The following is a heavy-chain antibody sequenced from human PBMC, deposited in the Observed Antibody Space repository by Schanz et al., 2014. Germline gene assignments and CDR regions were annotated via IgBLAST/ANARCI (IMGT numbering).Heavy chain of an antibody. CDR3: ARGGSGSHYRLDY. D-gene: IGHD1-26*01. CDR1: GFMFSSYS. Sequence: EVQLVESGGGLVQPGGSLRLSCAASGFMFSSYSMNWVRQAPGKGLEWVSYISGSSRTIYYADSMKGRFTVSRDNAENALYLQMNSLRAEDTGLYFCARGGSGSHYRLDYWGQGTLVTVSS. CDR2: ISGSSRTI. V-gene: IGHV3-48*01. J-gene: IGHJ4*02.